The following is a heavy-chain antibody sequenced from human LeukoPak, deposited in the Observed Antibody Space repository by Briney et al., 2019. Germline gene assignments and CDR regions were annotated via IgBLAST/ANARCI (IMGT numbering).Heavy chain of an antibody. V-gene: IGHV1-8*03. CDR2: MNPNSGNT. CDR1: GYTFTSYD. Sequence: GASVTVSCKASGYTFTSYDINWVRQATGQGLEWMGWMNPNSGNTGYAQKFQGRVTITRNTSMSTAYMELSSLRSEDTAVYYCARGKRFLEWLLYRYYYYYYMDVWGKGTTVTVSS. J-gene: IGHJ6*03. D-gene: IGHD3-3*01. CDR3: ARGKRFLEWLLYRYYYYYYMDV.